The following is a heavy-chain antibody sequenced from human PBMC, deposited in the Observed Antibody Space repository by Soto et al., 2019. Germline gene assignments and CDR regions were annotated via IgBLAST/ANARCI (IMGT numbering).Heavy chain of an antibody. CDR1: GGSFSGYY. V-gene: IGHV4-34*01. Sequence: SETLSLTCAVYGGSFSGYYWSWIRQPPGKGLEWIGEINHSGSTNYNPSLKSRVTISVDTSKNQFSLKLSSVTAADTAVYYCARGGGWSPPNRKQKISSLDYGGQGTLVPVPS. D-gene: IGHD2-15*01. CDR2: INHSGST. J-gene: IGHJ4*02. CDR3: ARGGGWSPPNRKQKISSLDY.